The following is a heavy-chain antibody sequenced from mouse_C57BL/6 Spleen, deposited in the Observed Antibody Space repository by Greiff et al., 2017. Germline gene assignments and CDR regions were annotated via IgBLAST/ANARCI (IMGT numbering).Heavy chain of an antibody. J-gene: IGHJ3*01. CDR1: GYTFTSYW. CDR2: IHPNSGST. D-gene: IGHD2-10*01. Sequence: QVQLQQPGAELVKPGASVKLSCKASGYTFTSYWMHWVKQRPGQGLEWIGMIHPNSGSTNYNEKFKSKATLTVDKSSSTAYMQLSSLTSEDSAVYYCARSYYGIEGFAYWGQGTLVTVSA. V-gene: IGHV1-64*01. CDR3: ARSYYGIEGFAY.